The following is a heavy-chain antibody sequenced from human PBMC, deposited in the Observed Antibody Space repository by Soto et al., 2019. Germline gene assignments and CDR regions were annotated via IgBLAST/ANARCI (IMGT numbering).Heavy chain of an antibody. V-gene: IGHV4-31*03. CDR1: GDSLTIGGHY. CDR2: IYNSGSP. CDR3: ARGGDGFYL. Sequence: QVRLQESGPGLVRPSQTLSLTCSVSGDSLTIGGHYWTWIRQHPGKGLEWIGYIYNSGSPYYSPARKRRVTSSVDTSENQASLKLTFLTAADTAVYYCARGGDGFYLWGQGKMVTVSS. J-gene: IGHJ3*01.